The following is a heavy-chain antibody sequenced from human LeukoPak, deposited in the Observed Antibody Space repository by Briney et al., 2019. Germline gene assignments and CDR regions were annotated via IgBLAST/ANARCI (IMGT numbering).Heavy chain of an antibody. CDR3: TLVTAKTYYFDY. CDR2: IKQDGSEK. V-gene: IGHV3-7*03. CDR1: GFTFSSYW. Sequence: PGGSLRLSCAASGFTFSSYWMTWVRQAPGKGLEWVANIKQDGSEKYYVDSVKGRFTISRDNSKNTLYLQMNSLRAEDTAVYYCTLVTAKTYYFDYWGQGTLVTVSS. J-gene: IGHJ4*02. D-gene: IGHD3-9*01.